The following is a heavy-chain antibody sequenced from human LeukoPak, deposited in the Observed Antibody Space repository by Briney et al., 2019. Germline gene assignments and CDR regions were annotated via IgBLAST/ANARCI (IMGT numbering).Heavy chain of an antibody. CDR1: GFTFSSYA. CDR2: ISGSGGST. CDR3: AKGYSSGWYYFDY. J-gene: IGHJ4*02. D-gene: IGHD6-19*01. V-gene: IGHV3-23*01. Sequence: PGGSLRLSCAASGFTFSSYAMSWVRQAPRKGLEWVSAISGSGGSTYYADSVEGRFTISRDNSKNTLYLQMNSLRAEDTAVYYCAKGYSSGWYYFDYWGQGTLVTVSS.